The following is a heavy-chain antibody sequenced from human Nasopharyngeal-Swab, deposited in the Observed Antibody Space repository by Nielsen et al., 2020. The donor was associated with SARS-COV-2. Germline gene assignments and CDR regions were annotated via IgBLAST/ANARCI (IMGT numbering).Heavy chain of an antibody. V-gene: IGHV3-21*01. CDR2: IGSSSSYI. Sequence: WIRQPPGKGLEWVSSIGSSSSYIYYADSVKGRLTISRDNAKNSLYLQMNSLRAEDTAVYYCARDGLAAADPAYNWFDPWGQGTLVTVSS. J-gene: IGHJ5*02. CDR3: ARDGLAAADPAYNWFDP. D-gene: IGHD6-13*01.